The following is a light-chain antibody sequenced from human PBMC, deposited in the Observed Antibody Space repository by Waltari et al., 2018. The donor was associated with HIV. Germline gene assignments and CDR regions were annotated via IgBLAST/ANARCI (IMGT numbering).Light chain of an antibody. CDR3: QQRSNWPPGST. CDR2: DAS. Sequence: EIVLTQSPATLSLSPGERATLSCRASQSVSSYLAWYQQKPGQAPRLLINDASNRATGIPARFSGSGSGTDFTLTISSLEPEDFAVYYCQQRSNWPPGSTFGGGTKVEIK. J-gene: IGKJ4*01. CDR1: QSVSSY. V-gene: IGKV3-11*01.